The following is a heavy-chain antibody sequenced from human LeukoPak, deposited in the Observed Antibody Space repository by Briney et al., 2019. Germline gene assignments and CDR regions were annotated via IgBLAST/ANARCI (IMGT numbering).Heavy chain of an antibody. J-gene: IGHJ4*02. CDR3: ARQSGYSYGYLLDY. D-gene: IGHD5-18*01. Sequence: PSETLSLTCAVSGYSISSGYYWGWIRQPPGKGLGWIGSIYHSGSTYYNPSLKSRVTISVDTSKNQFSLKLSSVTAADTAVYYCARQSGYSYGYLLDYWGQGTLVTVSS. V-gene: IGHV4-38-2*01. CDR2: IYHSGST. CDR1: GYSISSGYY.